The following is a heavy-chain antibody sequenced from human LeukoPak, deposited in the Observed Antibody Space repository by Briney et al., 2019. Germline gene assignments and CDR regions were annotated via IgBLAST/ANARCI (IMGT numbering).Heavy chain of an antibody. CDR1: GGSISSSSYY. Sequence: PSETLSLTCTVSGGSISSSSYYWGWIRQPPGKGLEWIGSIYYSGSTYYNPSLKSRVTISVDTSKNQFSLKLSSVTAAGTAVYYCASEYPIQLWLPYYYYYMDVWGKGTTVTVSS. V-gene: IGHV4-39*01. J-gene: IGHJ6*03. CDR3: ASEYPIQLWLPYYYYYMDV. CDR2: IYYSGST. D-gene: IGHD5-18*01.